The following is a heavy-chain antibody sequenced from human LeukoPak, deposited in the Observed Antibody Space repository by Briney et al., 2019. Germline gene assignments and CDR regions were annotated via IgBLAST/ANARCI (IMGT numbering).Heavy chain of an antibody. CDR2: INHSGST. V-gene: IGHV4-34*01. CDR1: GGSLSGYH. Sequence: SETLSLTCAVYGGSLSGYHWSWIRQPPGKGLEWIGEINHSGSTNYNPSLKSRVTISVDTSKNQFSLKLSSVTAADTAVYYCARVPYCSGGSCNYYYYYGMDVWGQGTTVTVSS. CDR3: ARVPYCSGGSCNYYYYYGMDV. D-gene: IGHD2-15*01. J-gene: IGHJ6*02.